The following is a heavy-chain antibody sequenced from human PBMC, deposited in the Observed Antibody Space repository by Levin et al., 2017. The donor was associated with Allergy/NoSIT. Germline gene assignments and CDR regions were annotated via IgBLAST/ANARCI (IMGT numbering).Heavy chain of an antibody. V-gene: IGHV1-2*02. J-gene: IGHJ5*02. CDR2: IDPDSGAT. D-gene: IGHD5-24*01. CDR1: GYTFTGFY. Sequence: GASVKVSCKTSGYTFTGFYIHWVRQAPGQGLEWMGWIDPDSGATNSAQNFQGRVTMTRDTSINTAYMEVSGLTSDDTAVYYCAKEDSLRPLATNLRTHNWLDPWGQGTLVIVSS. CDR3: AKEDSLRPLATNLRTHNWLDP.